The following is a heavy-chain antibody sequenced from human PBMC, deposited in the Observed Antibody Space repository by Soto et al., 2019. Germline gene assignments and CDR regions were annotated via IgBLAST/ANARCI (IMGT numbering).Heavy chain of an antibody. J-gene: IGHJ3*02. D-gene: IGHD1-26*01. CDR3: AGHRRAIVETTDPLAI. Sequence: AALKISFQASGQDDFRMYWSSWVRQTSGSGVEWVGFMYPGDSETTYSPFFQGRVTFSADKSTMLAYLQWTGLKGSDSATYYCAGHRRAIVETTDPLAIWGQGTKVTVSS. V-gene: IGHV5-51*01. CDR1: GQDDFRMYW. CDR2: MYPGDSET.